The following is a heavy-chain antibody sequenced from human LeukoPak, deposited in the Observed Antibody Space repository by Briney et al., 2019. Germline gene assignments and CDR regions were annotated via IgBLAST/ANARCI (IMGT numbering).Heavy chain of an antibody. J-gene: IGHJ3*02. CDR1: GFTFDNYA. Sequence: GGSLRLSCATSGFTFDNYAMNWVRQAPGKGLEWVSSITSSSSYMYYADSVKGRFTISRDNAKNSLYLQMNSLRAEDTAVYYCARFETARTTNAFDIWGQGTMVTVSS. V-gene: IGHV3-21*01. CDR3: ARFETARTTNAFDI. D-gene: IGHD4-11*01. CDR2: ITSSSSYM.